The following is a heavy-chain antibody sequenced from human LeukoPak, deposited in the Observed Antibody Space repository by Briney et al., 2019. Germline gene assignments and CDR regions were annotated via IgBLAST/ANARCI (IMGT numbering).Heavy chain of an antibody. CDR3: ARDSYNWNDYYYYYYMDV. V-gene: IGHV3-23*01. CDR2: ISGSGDNT. D-gene: IGHD1-20*01. Sequence: GGTLRLSCAASGFTFSSHGMSWVRQAPGKGLEWVSTISGSGDNTYYADSVKGRFTISRDNSKNTLYLQMNSLRAEDTAVYYCARDSYNWNDYYYYYYMDVWGKGTTVTVSS. J-gene: IGHJ6*03. CDR1: GFTFSSHG.